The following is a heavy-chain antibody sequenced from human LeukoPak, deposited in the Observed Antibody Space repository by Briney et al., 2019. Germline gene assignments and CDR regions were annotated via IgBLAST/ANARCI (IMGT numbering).Heavy chain of an antibody. CDR3: ANGPQYNTLTGYYKVRSHLDY. D-gene: IGHD3-9*01. Sequence: GGSLRLSCAASGFTFDDYAMHWVRQAPGKGLEWVSGISWNSGSIGYADSVKGRFTISRDNAKNSLYLQMNSLRAEDTAVYYCANGPQYNTLTGYYKVRSHLDYWGQGTLDTVSS. CDR2: ISWNSGSI. V-gene: IGHV3-9*01. CDR1: GFTFDDYA. J-gene: IGHJ4*02.